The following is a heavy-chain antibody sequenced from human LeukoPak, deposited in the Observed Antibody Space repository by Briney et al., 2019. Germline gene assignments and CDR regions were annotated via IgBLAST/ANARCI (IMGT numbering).Heavy chain of an antibody. CDR1: GFTFSSYA. CDR3: ARGGLLWFGELWGHY. CDR2: ISSDGSNK. J-gene: IGHJ4*02. D-gene: IGHD3-10*01. Sequence: PGRSLKLSCAASGFTFSSYAMHWVRQAPGKGLEWVAVISSDGSNKYYADSVKGRFTISRDKSKNTLYLQMNSLRAEDTAVYYCARGGLLWFGELWGHYWGRGTLVTVS. V-gene: IGHV3-30*04.